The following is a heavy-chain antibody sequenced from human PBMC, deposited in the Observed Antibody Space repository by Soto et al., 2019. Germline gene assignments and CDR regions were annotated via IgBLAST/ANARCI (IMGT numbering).Heavy chain of an antibody. J-gene: IGHJ6*03. CDR3: AKEGIAAAGYMDV. CDR2: ISWNSGSI. Sequence: GGSLRLSCAASGVTVDDYAMHWVRQAPGKGLEWVSGISWNSGSIGYADSVKGRFTISRDNAKNSLYLQMNSLRAEDTALYYCAKEGIAAAGYMDVWGKGTTVTVSS. CDR1: GVTVDDYA. V-gene: IGHV3-9*01. D-gene: IGHD6-13*01.